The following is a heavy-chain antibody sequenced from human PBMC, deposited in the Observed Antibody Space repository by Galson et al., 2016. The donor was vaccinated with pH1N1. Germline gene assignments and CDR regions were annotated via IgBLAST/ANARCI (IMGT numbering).Heavy chain of an antibody. V-gene: IGHV2-5*01. CDR3: AHSLYGDYVGWFDP. CDR1: GFSLSTSGVG. CDR2: IYWNDDK. D-gene: IGHD4-17*01. Sequence: PALVKPTQTLTLTCTFSGFSLSTSGVGVGWIRQPPGKALEWPALIYWNDDKRYSPSLKSRLTITKDTSKNQVVLTMTNTDPVDTSTYYCAHSLYGDYVGWFDPWGQGTLVTVSS. J-gene: IGHJ5*02.